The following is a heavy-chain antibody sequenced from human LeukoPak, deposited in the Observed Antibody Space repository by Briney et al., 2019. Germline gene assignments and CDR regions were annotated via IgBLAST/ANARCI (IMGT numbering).Heavy chain of an antibody. D-gene: IGHD5-18*01. CDR3: ARPYPVDTAMDGAY. CDR2: INHSGST. CDR1: GGSFSGYY. J-gene: IGHJ4*02. Sequence: PSETLSLTCAVYGGSFSGYYWSWIRQPPGKGLEWIGEINHSGSTNYNPSLKSRVTISVDTSKNQFSLKLSSVTAADTAVYYCARPYPVDTAMDGAYWGQGTLVTVSS. V-gene: IGHV4-34*01.